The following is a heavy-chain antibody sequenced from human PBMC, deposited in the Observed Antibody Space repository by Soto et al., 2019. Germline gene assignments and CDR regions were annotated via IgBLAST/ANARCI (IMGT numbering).Heavy chain of an antibody. J-gene: IGHJ4*02. CDR2: IYYDGTT. D-gene: IGHD6-25*01. V-gene: IGHV4-59*01. CDR1: GASISRYY. CDR3: ATGGTQAADY. Sequence: KASETLSLTCAVSGASISRYYWSWIRQPPGKRLEWIAYIYYDGTTNYNPSLKSRVTISVDTSKKEVALKLRSVTAADTAMYYCATGGTQAADYWGQGTLVTVSS.